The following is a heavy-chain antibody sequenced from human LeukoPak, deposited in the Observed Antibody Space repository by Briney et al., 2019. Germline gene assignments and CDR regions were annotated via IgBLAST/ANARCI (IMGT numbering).Heavy chain of an antibody. V-gene: IGHV4-34*01. CDR2: INHSGST. CDR1: GGSFSGYY. CDR3: ARGDPFDAFDY. J-gene: IGHJ4*02. D-gene: IGHD3-9*01. Sequence: ETLSLTCAVYGGSFSGYYWSWIRQPPGKGLEWIGEINHSGSTNYNPSLKGRVTISVDTSKNQFSLKLSSVTAAATAVYYCARGDPFDAFDYWGQGTLVTVSS.